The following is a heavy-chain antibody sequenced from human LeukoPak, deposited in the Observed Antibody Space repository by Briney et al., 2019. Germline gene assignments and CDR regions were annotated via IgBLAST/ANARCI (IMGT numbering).Heavy chain of an antibody. J-gene: IGHJ4*02. V-gene: IGHV3-74*01. CDR2: LPPDELGI. CDR3: VGTIASRGSEY. CDR1: GFTFTNYW. Sequence: GGSLRLSCAASGFTFTNYWMHWVRQAPGMGLVWVSRLPPDELGIIYADSVKGRFTVSRDNAKNTVYLRMNNLRVDDTAMYYCVGTIASRGSEYWGQGALVTVSS. D-gene: IGHD6-6*01.